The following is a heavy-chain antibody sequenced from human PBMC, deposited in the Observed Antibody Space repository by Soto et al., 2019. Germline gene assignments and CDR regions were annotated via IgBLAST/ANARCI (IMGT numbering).Heavy chain of an antibody. CDR1: GFTFSSYA. CDR2: ISGSGGST. J-gene: IGHJ4*02. V-gene: IGHV3-23*01. Sequence: EVQLLESGGGLAQPGGSLRLSCAASGFTFSSYAMNWVRQAPGKGLEWVSTISGSGGSTYYADSVKGRFTISRDNSNNTLNLQRNSLRDENTAVYYCAKDRRYCSGGSYYLPLDFDYWGQGTLVTVTS. D-gene: IGHD2-15*01. CDR3: AKDRRYCSGGSYYLPLDFDY.